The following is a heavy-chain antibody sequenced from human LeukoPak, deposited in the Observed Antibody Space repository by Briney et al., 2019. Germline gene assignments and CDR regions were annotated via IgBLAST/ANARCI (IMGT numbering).Heavy chain of an antibody. J-gene: IGHJ4*02. CDR1: GGSISSYY. CDR2: IYTSGST. V-gene: IGHV4-4*07. CDR3: ARSDDSSGYYYPFDY. D-gene: IGHD3-22*01. Sequence: SETLSLTCTVSGGSISSYYWSWIRRPAGKGLEWIGRIYTSGSTNYNPSLKSRVTMSVDTSKNQFSLKLSSVTAADTAVYYCARSDDSSGYYYPFDYWGQGTLVTVSS.